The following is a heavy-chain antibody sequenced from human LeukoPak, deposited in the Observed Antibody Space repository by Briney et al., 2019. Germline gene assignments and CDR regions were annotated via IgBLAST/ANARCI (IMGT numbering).Heavy chain of an antibody. CDR1: GFTVSSTY. J-gene: IGHJ4*02. CDR3: AGRHCSGGGCYFAGADPFDY. D-gene: IGHD2-15*01. V-gene: IGHV3-53*01. CDR2: IYSGGNI. Sequence: GGPLRLSCAASGFTVSSTYMSWVRQAPGKGLEWVSVIYSGGNIYYIESVKGRFTISRDTSKNTLYLQMNSLRAEDTAVYFCAGRHCSGGGCYFAGADPFDYRGQGTLVTVSS.